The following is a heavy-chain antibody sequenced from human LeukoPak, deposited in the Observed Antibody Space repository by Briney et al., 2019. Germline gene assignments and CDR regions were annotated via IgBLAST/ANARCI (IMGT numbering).Heavy chain of an antibody. D-gene: IGHD3-10*01. J-gene: IGHJ3*02. CDR3: AREGKLWFGELSPSHAFDI. CDR1: GGSISSYY. Sequence: SETLSLTCTVSGGSISSYYWSWIRQPPGKGLEWIGYIYYSGSTNYNPSLKSRVTISVDTSKNQFSLKLSSVTAADTAVYYRAREGKLWFGELSPSHAFDIWGQGTMVTVSS. V-gene: IGHV4-59*01. CDR2: IYYSGST.